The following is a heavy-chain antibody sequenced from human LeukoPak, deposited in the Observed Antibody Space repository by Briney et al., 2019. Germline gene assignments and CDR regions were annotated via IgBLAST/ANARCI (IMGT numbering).Heavy chain of an antibody. V-gene: IGHV4-31*03. CDR1: GGSISSGGYY. CDR3: ARGAGRYCSSTSCHYFDY. Sequence: SQTLSLTCTVSGGSISSGGYYWSWIRQHPGKGLEWIGYIYYSWSTYYNPSLKSRVTISVDTSTNQFSLKLSSVTAADTAVYYCARGAGRYCSSTSCHYFDYWGQGTLVTVSS. D-gene: IGHD2-2*01. J-gene: IGHJ4*02. CDR2: IYYSWST.